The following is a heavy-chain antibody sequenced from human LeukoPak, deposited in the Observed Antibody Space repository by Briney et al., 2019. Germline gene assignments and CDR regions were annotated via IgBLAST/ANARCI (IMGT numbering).Heavy chain of an antibody. CDR2: ISGSGGST. J-gene: IGHJ6*03. CDR1: GFTFSSYA. Sequence: PGGSLRLSCAASGFTFSSYAMSWVRQAPGKGLEWVSAISGSGGSTYYADSVKGRFTISRDNSKNTLYLQMNSLRAEDTAVYYCAKGLEQTGYYYSYMDVWGKGTTVTVSS. D-gene: IGHD1/OR15-1a*01. V-gene: IGHV3-23*01. CDR3: AKGLEQTGYYYSYMDV.